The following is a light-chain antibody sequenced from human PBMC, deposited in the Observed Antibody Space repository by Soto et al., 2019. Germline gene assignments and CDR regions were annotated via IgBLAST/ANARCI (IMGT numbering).Light chain of an antibody. J-gene: IGLJ2*01. CDR2: SNN. Sequence: QSVLTQSPSASGTPGQRVTISCSGSSSNIGSNYVYWYQQLPGTAPKLLIYSNNQRPSGVPDRFSGSKSGTSASLAISGLRSEDEADYYCAAWDDSLSGYVVFGGGTQLTVL. V-gene: IGLV1-47*02. CDR3: AAWDDSLSGYVV. CDR1: SSNIGSNY.